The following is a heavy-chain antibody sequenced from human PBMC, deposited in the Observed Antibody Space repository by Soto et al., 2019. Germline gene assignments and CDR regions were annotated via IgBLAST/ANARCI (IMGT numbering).Heavy chain of an antibody. CDR3: ANTPPVYDILTGPSDY. V-gene: IGHV3-30*18. CDR2: ISYDGSNK. J-gene: IGHJ4*02. Sequence: PGGSLRLSCAASGFTFSSYGMHWVRQAPGKGLEWVAVISYDGSNKYYADSVKGRFTISRDNSKNTLYLQMNSLRAEDTAVYYCANTPPVYDILTGPSDYWGQGTLVTVSS. D-gene: IGHD3-9*01. CDR1: GFTFSSYG.